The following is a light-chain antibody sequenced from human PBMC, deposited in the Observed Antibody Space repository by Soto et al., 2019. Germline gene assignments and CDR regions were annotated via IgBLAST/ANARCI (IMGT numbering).Light chain of an antibody. V-gene: IGKV3-11*01. CDR3: QHGRT. Sequence: EIVLTNSPATLSLSPGERATLSCRASRSVGSSLAWHQQKPGQPPRLLIYDASNRATGIPARFSGSGSGTDFTLSISSLEPEDFAVYYCQHGRTFGQGTKLEI. CDR2: DAS. CDR1: RSVGSS. J-gene: IGKJ2*01.